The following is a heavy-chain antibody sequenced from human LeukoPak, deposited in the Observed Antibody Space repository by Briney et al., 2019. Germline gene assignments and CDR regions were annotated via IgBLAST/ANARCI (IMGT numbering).Heavy chain of an antibody. D-gene: IGHD6-19*01. CDR2: IGAYNGNT. CDR3: ARAYGIPFGGWVSNFDY. V-gene: IGHV1-18*01. Sequence: ASVKVSCKASGYTFTSYGISWVRQAPGQGLEWMGWIGAYNGNTNYAQKLQGRVTMTTDTSTSTAYMELRSLRSDDTAVYYCARAYGIPFGGWVSNFDYWGQGTLVTVSS. CDR1: GYTFTSYG. J-gene: IGHJ4*02.